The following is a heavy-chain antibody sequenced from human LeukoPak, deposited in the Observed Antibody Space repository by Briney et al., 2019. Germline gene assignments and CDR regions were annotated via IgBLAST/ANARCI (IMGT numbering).Heavy chain of an antibody. CDR3: ARGGSGGDDAFDI. V-gene: IGHV3-23*01. J-gene: IGHJ3*02. CDR2: ISGGGGST. D-gene: IGHD4-17*01. Sequence: GGSLRLSCAASRFTFSSYVMSWVRQAPGKGLEWVSDISGGGGSTYYADSVKGRFTISRDNSKNTLYLQMHSLRAEDTAVYYCARGGSGGDDAFDIWGQGTMVTVSS. CDR1: RFTFSSYV.